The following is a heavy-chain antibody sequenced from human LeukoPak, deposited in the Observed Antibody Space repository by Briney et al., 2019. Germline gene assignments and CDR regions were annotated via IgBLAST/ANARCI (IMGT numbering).Heavy chain of an antibody. J-gene: IGHJ4*02. Sequence: VRSPRLSRAASGFAPSNYCMTCVRHTPRNGLEWVASISSSSTYIYYADSVTGRFTISRDNAKNSLYLQMNSLRAEDTAVYYCARDHNDYWGQGTLVTVSS. CDR3: ARDHNDY. CDR1: GFAPSNYC. V-gene: IGHV3-21*01. CDR2: ISSSSTYI.